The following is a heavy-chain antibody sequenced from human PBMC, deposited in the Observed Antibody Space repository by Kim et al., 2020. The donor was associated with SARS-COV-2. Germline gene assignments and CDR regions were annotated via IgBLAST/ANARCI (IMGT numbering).Heavy chain of an antibody. CDR3: AKTGGGGSWPEATYYYGLDV. CDR2: ISGSGVTS. V-gene: IGHV3-23*01. J-gene: IGHJ6*02. Sequence: LSLTCVASGFSFKNFAMSWVRQTPGKGLEWVSGISGSGVTSDYAESVKGRFTLSRDNSNNTVFLQMHSLRTEDAAVYFCAKTGGGGSWPEATYYYGLDVWGQGTTVIVS. D-gene: IGHD2-15*01. CDR1: GFSFKNFA.